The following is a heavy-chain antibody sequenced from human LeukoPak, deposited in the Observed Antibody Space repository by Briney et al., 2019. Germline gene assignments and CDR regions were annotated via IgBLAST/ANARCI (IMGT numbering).Heavy chain of an antibody. CDR3: ARERVGASYFDY. J-gene: IGHJ4*02. V-gene: IGHV3-21*01. Sequence: PGGSLRLSCAASGFTFSSYSMNWVRQAPGKGLEWASSISSSSSYIYYADSVKGRFTISRDNAKNPLYLQMNSLRAEDTAVYYCARERVGASYFDYWGQGTLVTVSS. D-gene: IGHD1-26*01. CDR1: GFTFSSYS. CDR2: ISSSSSYI.